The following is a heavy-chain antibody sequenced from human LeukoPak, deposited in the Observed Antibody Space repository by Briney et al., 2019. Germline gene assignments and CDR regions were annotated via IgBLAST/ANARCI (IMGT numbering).Heavy chain of an antibody. CDR3: ARARRDGYNYKFDY. V-gene: IGHV4-4*07. CDR2: IYTSGYT. D-gene: IGHD5-24*01. CDR1: GDSLSSSY. Sequence: PSETLSLTCTVSGDSLSSSYWSWVRQPAGKGLEWIGRIYTSGYTNYNPSLKSRVTISVDTSKNQFSLKLSSATAADTAVYYCARARRDGYNYKFDYWGQGTLVTVSS. J-gene: IGHJ4*02.